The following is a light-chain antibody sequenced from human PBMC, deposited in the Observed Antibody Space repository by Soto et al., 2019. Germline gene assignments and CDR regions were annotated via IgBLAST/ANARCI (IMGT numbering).Light chain of an antibody. J-gene: IGKJ5*01. CDR3: QQSYSAPPIT. CDR1: QGIRND. Sequence: DIQMTQSPSSLSASVGDRFTITCRASQGIRNDLGWYQQKPGKAPKRLIYAASTLQSGVPSRFSGSGSGTDFALTISSLQPEDFATYYCQQSYSAPPITFGQGTRLEIK. CDR2: AAS. V-gene: IGKV1-39*01.